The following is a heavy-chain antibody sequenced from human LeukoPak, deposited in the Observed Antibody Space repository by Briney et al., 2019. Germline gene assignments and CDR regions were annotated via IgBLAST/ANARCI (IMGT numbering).Heavy chain of an antibody. V-gene: IGHV3-23*01. Sequence: PGGSLRLSCAASGFTFSSYGMSWVRQAPGKGLEWVSAISGSGGSTYYADSVKGRFTISRDNSKNTLYLQMNSLRAEDTAVYYCAKSQNYYDSSGYHGYNWFDPWGQGTLVTVSS. CDR3: AKSQNYYDSSGYHGYNWFDP. CDR2: ISGSGGST. CDR1: GFTFSSYG. J-gene: IGHJ5*02. D-gene: IGHD3-22*01.